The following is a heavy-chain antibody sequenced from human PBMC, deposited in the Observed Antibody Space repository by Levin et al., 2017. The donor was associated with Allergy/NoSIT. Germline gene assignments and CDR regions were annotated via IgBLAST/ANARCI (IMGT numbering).Heavy chain of an antibody. J-gene: IGHJ2*01. CDR1: GGSISSGDYY. Sequence: LRLSCTVSGGSISSGDYYWSWIRQPPGKGLEWIGYIYYSGSTYYNPSLKSRVTISVDTSKNQFSLKLSSVTAADTAVYYCARGFDGSGSYRYFDLWGRGTLVTVSS. CDR2: IYYSGST. V-gene: IGHV4-30-4*01. D-gene: IGHD3-10*01. CDR3: ARGFDGSGSYRYFDL.